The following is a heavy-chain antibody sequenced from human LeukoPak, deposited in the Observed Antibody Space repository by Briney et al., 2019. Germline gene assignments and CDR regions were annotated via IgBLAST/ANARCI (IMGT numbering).Heavy chain of an antibody. CDR3: AKESLVVIESYFDN. Sequence: GGSLRLSCVVSGFTFSDFAMSWVRRAPGKGLEWVSAITGSGETKHYADSVKGRFTMSRDNSKNTLYLQMSSLRDEDTAEYFCAKESLVVIESYFDNWGQGTLVTVSS. D-gene: IGHD3-22*01. J-gene: IGHJ4*02. CDR2: ITGSGETK. CDR1: GFTFSDFA. V-gene: IGHV3-23*01.